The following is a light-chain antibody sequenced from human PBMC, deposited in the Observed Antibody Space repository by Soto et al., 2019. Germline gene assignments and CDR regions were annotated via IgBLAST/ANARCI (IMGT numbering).Light chain of an antibody. CDR3: QQYNSYLYT. V-gene: IGKV1-5*01. Sequence: DIQMTQSPSTLSASVGDRVTITCRAIQSISSWLAWYQQKPGKAPKLLIYAASSLERGVPSRFSGNGSGTEFTLTISSLQPDDFATYYCQQYNSYLYTFGQGTKLEIK. CDR1: QSISSW. J-gene: IGKJ2*01. CDR2: AAS.